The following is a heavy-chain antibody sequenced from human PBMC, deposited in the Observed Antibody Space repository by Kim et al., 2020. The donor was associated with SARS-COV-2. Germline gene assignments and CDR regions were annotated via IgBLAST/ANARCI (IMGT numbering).Heavy chain of an antibody. CDR1: GGSISSYY. D-gene: IGHD3-10*01. V-gene: IGHV4-59*13. Sequence: SETLSLTCTVSGGSISSYYWSWIRQPPGKGLEWIGYIYYSGSTNYNPSLKSRVTISVDTSKNQFSLKLSSVTAADTAVYYCARLLLWFGDGMGYFDYWGQGTLVTVSS. CDR2: IYYSGST. CDR3: ARLLLWFGDGMGYFDY. J-gene: IGHJ4*02.